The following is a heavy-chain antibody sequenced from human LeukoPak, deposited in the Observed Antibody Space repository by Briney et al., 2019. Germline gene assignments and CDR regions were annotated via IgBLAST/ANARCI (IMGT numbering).Heavy chain of an antibody. CDR1: GFTFSSYG. CDR2: IRYDGSNK. CDR3: AKDGGSGSYPFDY. D-gene: IGHD1-26*01. V-gene: IGHV3-30*02. J-gene: IGHJ4*02. Sequence: PGGSLRLSCAASGFTFSSYGMHWVRQAPGKGLEWVAFIRYDGSNKYYADSVKGRFTISRDNSKNTLYLQMNSLRAEDTAVYYCAKDGGSGSYPFDYWGQGTLVTVSS.